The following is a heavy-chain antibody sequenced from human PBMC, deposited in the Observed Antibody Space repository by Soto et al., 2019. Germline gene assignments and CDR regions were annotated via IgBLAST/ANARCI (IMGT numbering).Heavy chain of an antibody. D-gene: IGHD2-8*01. V-gene: IGHV4-30-4*01. Sequence: SEILSLVCSVTRASIASGHYYCTLSGNPPGKGLEWIGHIYYSGSTYYNPSLKSRVTISLDMSRNQFSLKLCSLTAAVTAVYYCARRGYCTNGVCYYGMDVWGQGTTVT. CDR1: RASIASGHYY. CDR2: IYYSGST. CDR3: ARRGYCTNGVCYYGMDV. J-gene: IGHJ6*02.